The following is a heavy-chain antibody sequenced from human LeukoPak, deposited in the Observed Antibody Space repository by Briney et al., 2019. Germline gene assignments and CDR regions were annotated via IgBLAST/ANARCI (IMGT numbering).Heavy chain of an antibody. CDR2: ISVSGGTT. CDR1: GFTLSSYA. Sequence: GASLRLSCAASGFTLSSYAMSWVRQAPGKGLEWVSAISVSGGTTYYADSVKGRFTISRDNSKNTLYLQMNSLRAEDTAVYYCAKDGYVSWAYQLSHFDYWGQGTLVTVSS. V-gene: IGHV3-23*01. CDR3: AKDGYVSWAYQLSHFDY. D-gene: IGHD2-2*03. J-gene: IGHJ4*02.